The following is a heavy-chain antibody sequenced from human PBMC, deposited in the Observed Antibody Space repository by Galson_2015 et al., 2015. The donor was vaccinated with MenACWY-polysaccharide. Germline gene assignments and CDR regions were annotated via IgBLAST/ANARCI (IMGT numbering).Heavy chain of an antibody. V-gene: IGHV3-30*02. J-gene: IGHJ4*02. CDR1: GFTFSSYG. D-gene: IGHD6-13*01. Sequence: SLRLSCEASGFTFSSYGMHWVRQAPGKGLQWVAFIRYDGRDKYYADSVKGRFTLSRDNSKTTLYLQMDSLRAEDTAVYYCAKDRTAAASDGDYWGQGTLVTVSS. CDR2: IRYDGRDK. CDR3: AKDRTAAASDGDY.